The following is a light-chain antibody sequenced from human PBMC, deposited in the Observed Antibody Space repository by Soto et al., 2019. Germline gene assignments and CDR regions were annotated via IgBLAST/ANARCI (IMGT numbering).Light chain of an antibody. CDR3: QQRSNWLT. CDR1: QSVSSY. V-gene: IGKV3-11*01. J-gene: IGKJ4*01. CDR2: DAS. Sequence: EIVLTQSPATVSLSPGERATLSCRSSQSVSSYLAWYQQKPGQAPRLLIYDASNRHSGIPASFSGSGYGTEFTITISSLEPEDFAVYYCQQRSNWLTFGGGTKVEIK.